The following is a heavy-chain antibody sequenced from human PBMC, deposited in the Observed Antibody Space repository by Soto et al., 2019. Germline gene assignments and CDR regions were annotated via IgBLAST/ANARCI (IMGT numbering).Heavy chain of an antibody. Sequence: EVQLAESGGGLVQPGGSLRLSCAASGFTFSDHYMDWVRQAPGKGLEWVGRSRDKVHSHTTEYAASVKGRFTISRGDSANSLYLQMNSLKTEDTAVYYCARGVVSTGYFDYWGRGTLVTVSS. J-gene: IGHJ4*02. V-gene: IGHV3-72*01. CDR1: GFTFSDHY. CDR2: SRDKVHSHTT. D-gene: IGHD5-12*01. CDR3: ARGVVSTGYFDY.